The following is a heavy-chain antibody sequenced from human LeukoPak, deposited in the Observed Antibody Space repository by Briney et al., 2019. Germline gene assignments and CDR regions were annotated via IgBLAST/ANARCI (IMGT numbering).Heavy chain of an antibody. J-gene: IGHJ4*02. CDR1: GGSISSGGYF. CDR3: ARGTTYYYDSSGYFHFDY. CDR2: INYSGST. D-gene: IGHD3-22*01. Sequence: SQTLSLTCTVSGGSISSGGYFWSWIRQHPGKGLEWIGYINYSGSTYYNASLKSRVTISVDRSKNQFSLKLSSVTAADTAVYYCARGTTYYYDSSGYFHFDYWGQGTLVTVSS. V-gene: IGHV4-31*03.